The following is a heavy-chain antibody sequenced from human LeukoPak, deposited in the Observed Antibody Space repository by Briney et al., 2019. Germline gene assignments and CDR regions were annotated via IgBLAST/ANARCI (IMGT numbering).Heavy chain of an antibody. CDR1: GFTFSRYW. J-gene: IGHJ4*02. D-gene: IGHD2-15*01. CDR3: ARDRYCSGNGCQDLGY. Sequence: GGSLRLSCAASGFTFSRYWMHWVRQAPGKGLVWVSRININGSSTIYADSVKGRFAISRDNAKNTLYLQMNNLRADDTAVYYCARDRYCSGNGCQDLGYWGQGTLVTVSS. CDR2: ININGSST. V-gene: IGHV3-74*01.